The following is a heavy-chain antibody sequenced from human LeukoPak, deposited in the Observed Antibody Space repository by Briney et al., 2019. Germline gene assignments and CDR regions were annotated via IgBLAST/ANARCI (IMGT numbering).Heavy chain of an antibody. J-gene: IGHJ4*02. CDR1: GFTFSSYS. V-gene: IGHV3-74*01. CDR2: IKTDGSWT. D-gene: IGHD3-16*01. Sequence: GGSLRLSCAASGFTFSSYSMNWVRQAPGKGLVWVSRIKTDGSWTNDADSVKGRFTISRDNAENTLYLQMNSLRVEDTAVYYCVRGVGGSSYLDYWGQGALVTVSS. CDR3: VRGVGGSSYLDY.